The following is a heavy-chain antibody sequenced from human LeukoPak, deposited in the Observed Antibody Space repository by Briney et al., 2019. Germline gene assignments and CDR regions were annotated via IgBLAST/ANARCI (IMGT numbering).Heavy chain of an antibody. J-gene: IGHJ3*02. V-gene: IGHV3-21*01. D-gene: IGHD5-18*01. Sequence: PGGSLRLSCAASGFLVSNYYMSWVRQAPGKGLEWVSSISSSSSYIYYADSVKGRFTISRDNAKNSLYLQMNSLRAEDTAVYYCARGGGYSYGDAFDIWGQGTMVTVSS. CDR2: ISSSSSYI. CDR3: ARGGGYSYGDAFDI. CDR1: GFLVSNYY.